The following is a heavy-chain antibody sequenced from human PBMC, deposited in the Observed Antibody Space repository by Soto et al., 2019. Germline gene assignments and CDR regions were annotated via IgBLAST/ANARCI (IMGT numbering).Heavy chain of an antibody. D-gene: IGHD5-12*01. CDR2: INTDNGDE. Sequence: SVKVSCKASGYPFPSYSIHWVRQAPGQGLEWIGWINTDNGDEKYSQKFQGRVTVTRDTSATTAYMEGSTLRSADTAVYYCARVQGYVVDWGLGTLVTFSS. J-gene: IGHJ1*01. CDR1: GYPFPSYS. CDR3: ARVQGYVVD. V-gene: IGHV1-3*04.